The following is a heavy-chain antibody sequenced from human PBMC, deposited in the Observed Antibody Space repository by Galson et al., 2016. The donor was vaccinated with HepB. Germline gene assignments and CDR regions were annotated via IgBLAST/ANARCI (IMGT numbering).Heavy chain of an antibody. CDR2: ITTSGSNI. CDR1: GFTFSSYS. D-gene: IGHD1-26*01. J-gene: IGHJ3*02. Sequence: SLRLSCAASGFTFSSYSMNWVRQAPGKGLEWVSYITTSGSNIDYGDSVKGRFTISRDNAKNSLYLQMNSLRAEDTAVYYCARDRIVGAKVYSDAFDIWGQGTMVTDSS. V-gene: IGHV3-48*04. CDR3: ARDRIVGAKVYSDAFDI.